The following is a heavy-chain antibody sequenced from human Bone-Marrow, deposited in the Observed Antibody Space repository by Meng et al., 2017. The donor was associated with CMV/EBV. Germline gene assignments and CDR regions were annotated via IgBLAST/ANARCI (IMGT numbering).Heavy chain of an antibody. D-gene: IGHD3-3*01. CDR2: ISSSGSTI. Sequence: GESLKISCTASGFTFSDYYMSWIRQAPGKGLEWVSYISSSGSTIYYADSVKGRFTISRDNSKNTLYLQMNSLRAEDTAVYYCAKDQLRFLEWLTSGTYGMDVWGQGTTVTVSS. CDR1: GFTFSDYY. CDR3: AKDQLRFLEWLTSGTYGMDV. J-gene: IGHJ6*02. V-gene: IGHV3-11*04.